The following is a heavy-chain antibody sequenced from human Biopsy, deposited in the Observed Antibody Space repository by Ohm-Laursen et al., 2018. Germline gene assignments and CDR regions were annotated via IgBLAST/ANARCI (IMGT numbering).Heavy chain of an antibody. J-gene: IGHJ4*02. CDR3: ARGSNDFGGLYFPR. Sequence: SQTLSFTCTVSGGSFTGHYWSCIRQPPGQGLVSIGHIAYTGYTSYNASLKSLVTISVDTSRNHFSLRLSSFTAADTAVYYCARGSNDFGGLYFPRWGQGTLLTVSS. D-gene: IGHD4-23*01. CDR1: GGSFTGHY. CDR2: IAYTGYT. V-gene: IGHV4-59*11.